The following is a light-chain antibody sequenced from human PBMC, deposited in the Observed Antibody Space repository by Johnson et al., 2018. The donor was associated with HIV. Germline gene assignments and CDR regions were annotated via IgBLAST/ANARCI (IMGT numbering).Light chain of an antibody. CDR2: ENN. J-gene: IGLJ1*01. Sequence: QSVLTQPPSVSAAPGQKVTISCSGSSSNIGNNYVSWYQQLPGTAPKLLIYENNKRPSGIPDRFSGSKSGPSATLGITGLQTGDEADYYCGTWDNGLSTGGVFGTGTKVTVL. CDR3: GTWDNGLSTGGV. CDR1: SSNIGNNY. V-gene: IGLV1-51*01.